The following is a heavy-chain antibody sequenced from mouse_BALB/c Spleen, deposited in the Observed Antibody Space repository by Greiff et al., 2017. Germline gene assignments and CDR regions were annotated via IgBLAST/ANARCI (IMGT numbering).Heavy chain of an antibody. CDR1: GFNIKDTY. CDR2: IDPANGNT. J-gene: IGHJ4*01. Sequence: EVQLHQSGAELVKPGASVKLSCTASGFNIKDTYMHWVKQRPEQGLEWIGRIDPANGNTKYDPKFQGKATITADTSSNTAYLQLSSLTSEDTAVYYCVAAMDYWGQGTSVTVSS. V-gene: IGHV14-3*02. CDR3: VAAMDY.